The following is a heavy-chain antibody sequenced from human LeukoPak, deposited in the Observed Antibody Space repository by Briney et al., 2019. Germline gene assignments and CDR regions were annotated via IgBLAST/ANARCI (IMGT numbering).Heavy chain of an antibody. CDR1: GFTFSSYN. D-gene: IGHD1-26*01. V-gene: IGHV3-21*01. CDR2: ISSSSSYI. CDR3: ARDRWVGATGRDAFDN. J-gene: IGHJ3*02. Sequence: GGSLRLSCAASGFTFSSYNMNWVRQAPGKGLEWVSSISSSSSYIYYADSLKGRFTISRDNAKNSLYLQMNSLRAEDTAVYYCARDRWVGATGRDAFDNWGQGTMVTVSS.